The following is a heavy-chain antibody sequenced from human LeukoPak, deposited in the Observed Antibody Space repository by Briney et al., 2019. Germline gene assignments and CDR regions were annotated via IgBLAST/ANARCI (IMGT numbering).Heavy chain of an antibody. Sequence: RASVKVSCKASGYTFTSYDISWVRQATGQGLEWMGWMNPNSGNTGYAQKFQGRVTMTRNTSISTAYMELSSLRSEDTAVYYCARWAGYYYGSGSYSFDYWGQGTLVTVSS. D-gene: IGHD3-10*01. CDR1: GYTFTSYD. V-gene: IGHV1-8*01. J-gene: IGHJ4*02. CDR2: MNPNSGNT. CDR3: ARWAGYYYGSGSYSFDY.